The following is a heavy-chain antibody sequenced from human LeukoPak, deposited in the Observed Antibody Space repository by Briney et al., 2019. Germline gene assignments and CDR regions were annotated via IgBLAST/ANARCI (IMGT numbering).Heavy chain of an antibody. J-gene: IGHJ4*02. CDR1: GFTFSSYG. CDR2: ITWDGDST. Sequence: PGGSLRLSCAASGFTFSSYGMHWVRQAPGKGLEWVSLITWDGDSTYYADSVKSRFTISRDNSKNYLYLQMNSLRAGDTALYYCAKGTSSWHEFDSWGQGTLVTVSS. D-gene: IGHD6-13*01. V-gene: IGHV3-43D*03. CDR3: AKGTSSWHEFDS.